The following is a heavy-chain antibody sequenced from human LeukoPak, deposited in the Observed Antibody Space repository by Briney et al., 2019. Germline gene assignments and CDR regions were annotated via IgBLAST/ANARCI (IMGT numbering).Heavy chain of an antibody. J-gene: IGHJ4*02. CDR1: GGSISSGGYY. CDR3: ARLVYYYDSSAYYFDY. CDR2: IYYSGGT. Sequence: SETLSLTCTVSGGSISSGGYYWSWIRQHPGKGLEWIGYIYYSGGTYYNPSLKSRVTISVDTSKNQFSLKLSSVTAADTAVYYCARLVYYYDSSAYYFDYWGQGTLVTVSS. V-gene: IGHV4-31*03. D-gene: IGHD3-22*01.